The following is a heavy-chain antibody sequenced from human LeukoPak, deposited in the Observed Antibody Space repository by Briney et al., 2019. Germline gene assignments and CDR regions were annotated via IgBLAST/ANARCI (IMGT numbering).Heavy chain of an antibody. J-gene: IGHJ4*02. Sequence: SVKVSCKASGGTFSSHAISWVRQAPGQGLEWVGGIIPIFGTTNYAQKFQGRVTITTDEFTSTGYMELRSLRSDDTAVYYCARGDSGYDYGFDNWGQGTLVTVSS. V-gene: IGHV1-69*05. CDR3: ARGDSGYDYGFDN. D-gene: IGHD5-12*01. CDR1: GGTFSSHA. CDR2: IIPIFGTT.